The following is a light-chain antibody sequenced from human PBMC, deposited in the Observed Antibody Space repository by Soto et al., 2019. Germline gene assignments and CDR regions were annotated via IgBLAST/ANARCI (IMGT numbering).Light chain of an antibody. CDR3: QQYGSSPPWT. CDR2: GAS. V-gene: IGKV3-20*01. J-gene: IGKJ1*01. CDR1: QSVSSSY. Sequence: IVLPQYPGTLSLSPGERATLSCMASQSVSSSYLAWYQQKPGQAPRLLIYGASSRATGIPDRFSDSVSGTGFTLTISRLEPEDFAVYYCQQYGSSPPWTFGQGTKVDIK.